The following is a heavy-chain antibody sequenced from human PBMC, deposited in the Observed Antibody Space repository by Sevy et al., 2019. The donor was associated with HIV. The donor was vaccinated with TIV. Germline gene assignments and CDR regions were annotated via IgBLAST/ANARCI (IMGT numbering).Heavy chain of an antibody. Sequence: SETLSLTCTVSGGSISSYYWSWIRQPAGKGLEWIGRIYTSGSTNYSPSLKSRVTMSVDTSKNQFSLKLSSVTAADTAVYYCARDLGYYYDSSGYYPWYYYYYMDVWGKGTTVTVSS. D-gene: IGHD3-22*01. CDR2: IYTSGST. CDR3: ARDLGYYYDSSGYYPWYYYYYMDV. J-gene: IGHJ6*03. CDR1: GGSISSYY. V-gene: IGHV4-4*07.